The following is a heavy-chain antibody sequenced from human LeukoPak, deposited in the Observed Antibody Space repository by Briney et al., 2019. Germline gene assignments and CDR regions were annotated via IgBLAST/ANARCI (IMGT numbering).Heavy chain of an antibody. CDR2: ISYDGSNK. D-gene: IGHD3-3*01. CDR1: GFTFSSYA. J-gene: IGHJ4*02. CDR3: ARAPNYDFWSGYLFDY. V-gene: IGHV3-30-3*01. Sequence: GGSLRLSCAASGFTFSSYAMHWVRQAPGKGLEWVAVISYDGSNKYYADSVKGRFTISRDNSKNTLYLQMNSLRAEDTAVYYCARAPNYDFWSGYLFDYWGQGTLVTVSS.